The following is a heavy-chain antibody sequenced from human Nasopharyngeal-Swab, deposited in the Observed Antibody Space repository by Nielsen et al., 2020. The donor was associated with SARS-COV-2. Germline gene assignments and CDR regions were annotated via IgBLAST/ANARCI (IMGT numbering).Heavy chain of an antibody. CDR1: GFTFSSYG. CDR2: ISYDGSNK. CDR3: ARDPLWFGELLRYYYYYGMDV. Sequence: GESLKISCAASGFTFSSYGMHWVRQAPGKGLEWVAVISYDGSNKYYADSVKGRFTISRDNSKNTLYLQMNSLRAEDTAVYYCARDPLWFGELLRYYYYYGMDVWGQGTTVTVSS. D-gene: IGHD3-10*01. V-gene: IGHV3-30*03. J-gene: IGHJ6*02.